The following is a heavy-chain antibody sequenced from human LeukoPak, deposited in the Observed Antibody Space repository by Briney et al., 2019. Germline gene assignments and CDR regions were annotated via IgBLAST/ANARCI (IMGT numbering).Heavy chain of an antibody. D-gene: IGHD6-13*01. CDR1: GFTFRSYE. CDR3: ARVSNRYSSSWYWGRTGYYMDV. V-gene: IGHV3-48*03. J-gene: IGHJ6*03. CDR2: ISSSGSTI. Sequence: GGSLRLSCAVSGFTFRSYELNWVRQAPGKGLEWVSYISSSGSTIYYADSVKGRLTISRDNAKNSLYLQMNSLRAEDTAVYYCARVSNRYSSSWYWGRTGYYMDVWGKGTTVTISS.